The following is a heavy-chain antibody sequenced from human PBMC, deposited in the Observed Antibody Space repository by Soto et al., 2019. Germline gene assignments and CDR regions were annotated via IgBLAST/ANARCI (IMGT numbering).Heavy chain of an antibody. J-gene: IGHJ5*02. V-gene: IGHV4-59*01. Sequence: KTSETLSLTCTVSGGSISSYYWSWIRQPPGKGLEWIGYIYYSGSTNYNPSLKGRVTISVDTSKNQFSLKLSSVTAADTAVYYCARDHRGYCSGGSCLNWFDPWGQGTLVTVSS. D-gene: IGHD2-15*01. CDR2: IYYSGST. CDR1: GGSISSYY. CDR3: ARDHRGYCSGGSCLNWFDP.